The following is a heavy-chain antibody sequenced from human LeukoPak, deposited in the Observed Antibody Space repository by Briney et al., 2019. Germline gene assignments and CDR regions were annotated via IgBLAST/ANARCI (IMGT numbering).Heavy chain of an antibody. Sequence: SETLSLTCAVYGGSFSGYYWSWIRQPPGKGLEWIGEINHSGSTNYNPSLKSRVTISVDTSKNQFSLKLSSVTAADTAVYYCARRRGRGYGYWGQGTLVTVSS. CDR1: GGSFSGYY. CDR2: INHSGST. V-gene: IGHV4-34*01. J-gene: IGHJ4*02. CDR3: ARRRGRGYGY. D-gene: IGHD6-13*01.